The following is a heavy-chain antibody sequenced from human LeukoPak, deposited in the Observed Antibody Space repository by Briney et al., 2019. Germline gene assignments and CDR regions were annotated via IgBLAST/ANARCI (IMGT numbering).Heavy chain of an antibody. CDR2: ISSSGSTI. CDR3: ARDVVRGVYGMDV. V-gene: IGHV3-48*03. CDR1: GFTFSSYE. Sequence: GGSPRLSCAASGFTFSSYEMNWVRQAPGKGLEWVSYISSSGSTIYYADSVKGRFTISRDNAKNSLYLQINSLRAEDTAVYYCARDVVRGVYGMDVWGKGTTVTVSS. J-gene: IGHJ6*04. D-gene: IGHD3-10*01.